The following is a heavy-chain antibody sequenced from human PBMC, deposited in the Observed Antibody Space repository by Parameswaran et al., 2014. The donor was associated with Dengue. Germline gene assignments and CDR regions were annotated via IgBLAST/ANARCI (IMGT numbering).Heavy chain of an antibody. J-gene: IGHJ4*02. V-gene: IGHV1-18*01. Sequence: WVRQAPGQGLEWMGWISAYNGNTNYAQKLQGRVTMTTDTSTSTAYMELRSLRSDDTAVYYCARDLVDDSSGYAGPFDYWGQGTLVTVSS. CDR2: ISAYNGNT. D-gene: IGHD3-22*01. CDR3: ARDLVDDSSGYAGPFDY.